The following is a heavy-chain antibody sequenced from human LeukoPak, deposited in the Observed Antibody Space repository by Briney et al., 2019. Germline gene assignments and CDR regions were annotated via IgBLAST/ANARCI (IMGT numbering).Heavy chain of an antibody. CDR2: ISFHGTDS. V-gene: IGHV3-30*04. CDR3: ARESRGYDILTGKYHRGYYSYYMDV. J-gene: IGHJ6*03. D-gene: IGHD3-9*01. Sequence: GGSLRLSCAASGFTFISYAIHWVRQAPGKGLEWVAVISFHGTDSFYADSVKGRFTISRDNSKNTLYLQMNSLRAEDTAVYYCARESRGYDILTGKYHRGYYSYYMDVWGKGTTVTVSS. CDR1: GFTFISYA.